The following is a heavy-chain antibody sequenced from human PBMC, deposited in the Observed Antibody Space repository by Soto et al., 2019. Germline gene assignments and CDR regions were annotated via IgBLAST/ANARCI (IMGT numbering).Heavy chain of an antibody. Sequence: ASVKVSCKASGYTFTSYGISWVRQAPGQGLEWMGWISAYNGNTNYAQKLQGRVTMTTDTSTSTAYMGLRSLRSDDTAVYYCARGRVANYDILTGYYNVIAPPFYYYMDVWGKGTTVTVSS. CDR2: ISAYNGNT. CDR1: GYTFTSYG. J-gene: IGHJ6*03. CDR3: ARGRVANYDILTGYYNVIAPPFYYYMDV. D-gene: IGHD3-9*01. V-gene: IGHV1-18*01.